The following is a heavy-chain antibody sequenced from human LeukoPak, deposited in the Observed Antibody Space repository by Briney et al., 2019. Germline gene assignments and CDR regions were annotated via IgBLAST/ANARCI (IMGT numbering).Heavy chain of an antibody. CDR3: AKGQGQYYDILTGFDY. CDR1: GFTFDDYA. Sequence: PGRSLRLSCAASGFTFDDYAMHWVRQAPGKGLEWVSGISWNGGSIGYADSVKGRFTISRDNAKNSLYLQMNSLRAEDTALYYCAKGQGQYYDILTGFDYWGQGTLVTVSS. J-gene: IGHJ4*02. V-gene: IGHV3-9*01. D-gene: IGHD3-9*01. CDR2: ISWNGGSI.